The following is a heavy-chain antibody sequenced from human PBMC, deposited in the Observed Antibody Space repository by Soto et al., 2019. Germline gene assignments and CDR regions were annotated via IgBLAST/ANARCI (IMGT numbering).Heavy chain of an antibody. CDR1: GFSFSSYA. CDR3: AKGRIPDY. J-gene: IGHJ4*02. V-gene: IGHV3-23*01. Sequence: EVQLLESGGGLVQPGGSLRLSCAASGFSFSSYAMTWVRQAPGKGLEWVSTTSGSGGSTYYADSVKGRFTISRDNSKNTLYLQMNSLSAEDTALYYCAKGRIPDYWGQGTLVTVSS. CDR2: TSGSGGST. D-gene: IGHD2-2*02.